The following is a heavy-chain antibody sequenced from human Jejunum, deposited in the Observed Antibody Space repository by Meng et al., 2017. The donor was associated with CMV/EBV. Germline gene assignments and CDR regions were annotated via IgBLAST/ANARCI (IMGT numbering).Heavy chain of an antibody. Sequence: QVQLVESGXGVVQPGGARRVACVASGFTFSRNNMQWVRQAPGKGVGWVAFIVFDGSNKYYEDSVKGRFTISRDNSKNTLYLQMNSLTAEDTAVYFCAKDGGSETYSFDYWGQGTLVTVSS. V-gene: IGHV3-30*02. CDR3: AKDGGSETYSFDY. CDR2: IVFDGSNK. D-gene: IGHD3-10*01. J-gene: IGHJ4*02. CDR1: GFTFSRNN.